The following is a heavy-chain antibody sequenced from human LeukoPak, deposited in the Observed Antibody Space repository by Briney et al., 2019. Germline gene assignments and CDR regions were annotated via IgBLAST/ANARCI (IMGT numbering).Heavy chain of an antibody. CDR1: GFTFSSYG. V-gene: IGHV3-30*02. CDR3: ARGPRGYYENYYYYYMDV. D-gene: IGHD3-22*01. J-gene: IGHJ6*03. CDR2: IRYDGSNK. Sequence: PGGSLRLSCAASGFTFSSYGMHWVRQAPGKGLEWVAFIRYDGSNKYYADSVKGRFTISRDNSKNTLYLQMNSLRAEDTAVYYCARGPRGYYENYYYYYMDVWGKGTTVTVSS.